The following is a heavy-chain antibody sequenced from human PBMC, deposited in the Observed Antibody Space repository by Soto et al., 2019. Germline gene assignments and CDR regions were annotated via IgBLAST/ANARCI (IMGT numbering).Heavy chain of an antibody. CDR3: ARGVENIVVVLDVFGYYGMDV. CDR2: INAGNGNT. D-gene: IGHD2-2*01. J-gene: IGHJ6*02. Sequence: GASVKVSCKDSGYSFTSYVIYWVRQAPGQRLEWMGWINAGNGNTKSSQKFQARVNITSDTSASTAYMELSSLRSEDTAVYFCARGVENIVVVLDVFGYYGMDVWGQGTTVTVSS. CDR1: GYSFTSYV. V-gene: IGHV1-3*01.